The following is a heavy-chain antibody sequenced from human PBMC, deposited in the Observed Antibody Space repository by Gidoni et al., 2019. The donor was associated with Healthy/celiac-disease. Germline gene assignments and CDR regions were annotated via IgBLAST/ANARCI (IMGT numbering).Heavy chain of an antibody. CDR1: GFTSSSYG. CDR2: IWYDGSNK. V-gene: IGHV3-33*01. J-gene: IGHJ4*02. D-gene: IGHD6-13*01. CDR3: AREVAIIAAAGHFDY. Sequence: QVQLVESGGGVVQPGRSLRLSCAASGFTSSSYGMHWVRQAPGKGLEWVAVIWYDGSNKYYADSVKGRFTISRDNSKNTLYLQMNSLRAEDTAVYYCAREVAIIAAAGHFDYWGQGTLVTVSS.